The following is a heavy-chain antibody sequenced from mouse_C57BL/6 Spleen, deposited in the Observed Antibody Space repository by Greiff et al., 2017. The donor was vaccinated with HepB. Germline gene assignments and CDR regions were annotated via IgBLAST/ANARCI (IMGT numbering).Heavy chain of an antibody. V-gene: IGHV1-69*01. D-gene: IGHD4-1*01. J-gene: IGHJ1*03. CDR3: ARCNWDFYWYFDV. CDR2: IDPSDSYT. Sequence: QVQLQQPGAELVMPGASVKLSCKASGYTFTSYWMHWVKQRPGQGLEWIGEIDPSDSYTNYNQKFKGKSTLTVDKSSSTAYTQLSSLTSEDSAVYYCARCNWDFYWYFDVWGTGTTVTVSS. CDR1: GYTFTSYW.